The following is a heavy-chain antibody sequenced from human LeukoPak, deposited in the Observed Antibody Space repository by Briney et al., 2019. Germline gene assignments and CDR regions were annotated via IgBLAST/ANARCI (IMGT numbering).Heavy chain of an antibody. Sequence: PGGSLRLSCAASGFTFSSYAMSWVRQAPGKGLEWVSAISGSGGSTYYADSVKGRFTISGDNSKKTLYLQMNSLRAEDTAVYYCAKVRDIVVVVATKEFDYWGQGTLVTVSS. CDR2: ISGSGGST. CDR1: GFTFSSYA. CDR3: AKVRDIVVVVATKEFDY. J-gene: IGHJ4*02. D-gene: IGHD2-15*01. V-gene: IGHV3-23*01.